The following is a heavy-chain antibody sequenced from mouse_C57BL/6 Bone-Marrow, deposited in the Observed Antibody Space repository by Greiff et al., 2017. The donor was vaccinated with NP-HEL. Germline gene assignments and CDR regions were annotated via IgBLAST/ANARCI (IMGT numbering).Heavy chain of an antibody. Sequence: QVQLKESGAELAKPGASVKLSCKASGYTFTSYWMHWVKQRPGQGLEWIGYINPSSGYTKYNQKFKDKATLTADKSSSTAYRQLSSLTYEDSAVYYCARASYSNYCWFAYWGQGTLVTVSA. CDR3: ARASYSNYCWFAY. J-gene: IGHJ3*01. D-gene: IGHD2-5*01. CDR2: INPSSGYT. V-gene: IGHV1-7*01. CDR1: GYTFTSYW.